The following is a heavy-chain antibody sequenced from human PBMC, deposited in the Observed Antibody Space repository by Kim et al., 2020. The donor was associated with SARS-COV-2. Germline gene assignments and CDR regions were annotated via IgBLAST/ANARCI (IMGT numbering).Heavy chain of an antibody. CDR1: GGSISSSSYY. Sequence: SETQSLTCTVSGGSISSSSYYWGWIRQPPGKGLEWIGSIYYSGSTYYNPSLKSRVTISVDTSKNQFSLKLSSVTAADTAVYYCARSIAAAGNYYYGMDV. V-gene: IGHV4-39*01. D-gene: IGHD6-13*01. CDR3: ARSIAAAGNYYYGMDV. CDR2: IYYSGST. J-gene: IGHJ6*01.